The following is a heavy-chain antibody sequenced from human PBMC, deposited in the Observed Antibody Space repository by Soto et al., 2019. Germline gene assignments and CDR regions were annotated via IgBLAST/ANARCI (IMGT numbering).Heavy chain of an antibody. Sequence: ASVKVSCKASGYTFTSYYIHWVRRAPGQGLEWMGIINPSGGSTSYAQKFQGRVTMTRDTSTSTVYMELSSLRSEDTAVYYCARSLRGYSGYGRGLGMDVWGQGTTVTVSS. CDR3: ARSLRGYSGYGRGLGMDV. J-gene: IGHJ6*02. V-gene: IGHV1-46*01. CDR2: INPSGGST. CDR1: GYTFTSYY. D-gene: IGHD5-12*01.